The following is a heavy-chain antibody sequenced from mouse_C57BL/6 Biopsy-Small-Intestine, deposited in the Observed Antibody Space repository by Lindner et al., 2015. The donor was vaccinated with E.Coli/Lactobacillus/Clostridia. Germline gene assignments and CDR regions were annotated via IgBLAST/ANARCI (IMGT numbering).Heavy chain of an antibody. CDR1: GYSFTGHY. Sequence: VQLQESGPELVKPGASVKISCKASGYSFTGHYMNWVKQSPEKSLEWIGEINPSTGATSYNQKFKGKATVTADKYSSTAYMQLKSLTSEDSAVYYCARSYYDNLDYWGQGTTLTVSS. V-gene: IGHV1-42*01. J-gene: IGHJ2*01. D-gene: IGHD2-10*01. CDR2: INPSTGAT. CDR3: ARSYYDNLDY.